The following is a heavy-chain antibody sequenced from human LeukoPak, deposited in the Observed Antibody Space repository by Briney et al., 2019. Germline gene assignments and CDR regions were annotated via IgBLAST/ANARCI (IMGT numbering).Heavy chain of an antibody. J-gene: IGHJ4*02. V-gene: IGHV3-48*04. CDR2: ISSSSSTI. CDR1: GFTFSSYS. D-gene: IGHD1-14*01. Sequence: GGSLRLSCAASGFTFSSYSMNWVRQAPGKGLEWVSYISSSSSTIYYADSVKGRFTISRDNAKNSLYLQMNSLRAEDTAVYYCARGSRTWDYWGQGTLVTVSS. CDR3: ARGSRTWDY.